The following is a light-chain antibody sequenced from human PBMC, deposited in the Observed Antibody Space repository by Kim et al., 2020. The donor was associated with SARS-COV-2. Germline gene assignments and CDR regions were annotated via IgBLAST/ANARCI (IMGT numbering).Light chain of an antibody. CDR3: QQYNNWPPRYT. Sequence: SPGERATLSCRASQSVSSNLAWYQQKPGQAPRLLIYGASTRATGIPARFSGSGSGTEFTVTISSLQSEDFAVYYCQQYNNWPPRYTFGQGTKLEI. CDR1: QSVSSN. V-gene: IGKV3-15*01. CDR2: GAS. J-gene: IGKJ2*01.